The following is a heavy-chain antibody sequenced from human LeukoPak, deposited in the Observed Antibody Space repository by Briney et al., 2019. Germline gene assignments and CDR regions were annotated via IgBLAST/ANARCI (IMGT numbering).Heavy chain of an antibody. CDR2: IYYSGNT. CDR1: GGSISSSSYY. Sequence: SETLSLTCTVSGGSISSSSYYWGWIRQPPGTGLEWIGSIYYSGNTYYNPSLKSRVTMSVDTSKNQFPLKLSSVTAADTAVYYCAAVTTSFDPWGQGTLVTVSS. J-gene: IGHJ5*02. V-gene: IGHV4-39*01. D-gene: IGHD4-11*01. CDR3: AAVTTSFDP.